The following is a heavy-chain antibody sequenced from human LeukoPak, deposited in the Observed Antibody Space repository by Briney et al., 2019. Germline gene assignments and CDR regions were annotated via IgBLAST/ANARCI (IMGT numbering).Heavy chain of an antibody. CDR2: IYYSGST. CDR3: ARGTGSHIVGAMYYYYYMDV. V-gene: IGHV4-39*07. J-gene: IGHJ6*03. CDR1: GGSISSSSYY. Sequence: SETLSLTCTVSGGSISSSSYYWGWIRQPPGKGLEWIGSIYYSGSTYYNPSLKSRVTISVDTSKNQFSLKLSSVTAADTAVYYCARGTGSHIVGAMYYYYYMDVWGKGTMVTVSS. D-gene: IGHD1-26*01.